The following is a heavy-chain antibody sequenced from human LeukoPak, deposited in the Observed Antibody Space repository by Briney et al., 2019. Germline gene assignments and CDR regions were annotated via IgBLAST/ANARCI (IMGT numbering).Heavy chain of an antibody. J-gene: IGHJ4*02. Sequence: GGSLRLSCAASGFTLSSYWMNWLRQGPGKGLVWVSRINSDGSTTSYADSVKGRFTISRDNAKNTLYLQMNSVRAEDTAVYYCPRGQCSGSATYYNDYWGQGTLVTVSS. CDR1: GFTLSSYW. CDR3: PRGQCSGSATYYNDY. CDR2: INSDGSTT. D-gene: IGHD3-10*01. V-gene: IGHV3-74*01.